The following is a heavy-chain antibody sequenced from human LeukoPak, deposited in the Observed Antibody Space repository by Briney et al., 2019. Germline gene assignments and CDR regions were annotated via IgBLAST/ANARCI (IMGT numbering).Heavy chain of an antibody. V-gene: IGHV1-46*01. CDR3: ARGSRPVYNLLTGKRYFDY. CDR1: GYTFTTYY. Sequence: ASVKVSCKASGYTFTTYYVHWVRQAPGQGLEWMGIINPSGGSTTYAQKFRGRLTMTRDMSTSTVYMELSSLRSEDTAVYYCARGSRPVYNLLTGKRYFDYWGQGTLLTVSS. CDR2: INPSGGST. J-gene: IGHJ4*02. D-gene: IGHD3-9*01.